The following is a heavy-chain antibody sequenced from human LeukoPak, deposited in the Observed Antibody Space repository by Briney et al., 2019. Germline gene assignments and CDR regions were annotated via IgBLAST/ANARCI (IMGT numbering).Heavy chain of an antibody. V-gene: IGHV3-23*01. CDR3: AKRRGLELLYYYYMDV. J-gene: IGHJ6*03. D-gene: IGHD1-7*01. CDR1: GFVFPAST. CDR2: ISGSGGST. Sequence: GGSLRLSCGASGFVFPASTMHWVRRAPGKGLEWVSAISGSGGSTYYADSVKGRFTISRDNSKNTLYLQMNSLRAEDTAVYYCAKRRGLELLYYYYMDVWGKGTTVTVSS.